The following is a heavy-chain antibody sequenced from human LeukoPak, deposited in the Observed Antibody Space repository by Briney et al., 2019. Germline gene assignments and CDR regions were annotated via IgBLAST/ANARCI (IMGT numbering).Heavy chain of an antibody. CDR2: INHSGST. V-gene: IGHV4-34*01. J-gene: IGHJ4*02. D-gene: IGHD5-18*01. CDR3: ARGAAYSYGYLTDY. CDR1: GGSFSGYY. Sequence: SETLSLTCAVYGGSFSGYYWSWLRQPPGKGLEWIGEINHSGSTNYNPSLKSRVTISVDTSKNQFSLKLSSVTAADTAVYYCARGAAYSYGYLTDYWGQGTLVTVSS.